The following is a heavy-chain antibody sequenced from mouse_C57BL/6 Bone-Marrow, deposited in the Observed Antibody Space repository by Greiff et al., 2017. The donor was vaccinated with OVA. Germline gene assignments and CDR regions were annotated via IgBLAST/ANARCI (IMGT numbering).Heavy chain of an antibody. CDR2: IYPRSGNT. CDR1: GYTFTSYG. J-gene: IGHJ4*01. CDR3: ANYDFRYAMDY. V-gene: IGHV1-81*01. D-gene: IGHD2-4*01. Sequence: VKLQQSGAELARPGASVKLSCKASGYTFTSYGISWVKQRTGQGLEWIGEIYPRSGNTYYNEKFKGKATLTADKSSSTAYMELRSLTSEDSAVYFCANYDFRYAMDYWGQGTSVTVSS.